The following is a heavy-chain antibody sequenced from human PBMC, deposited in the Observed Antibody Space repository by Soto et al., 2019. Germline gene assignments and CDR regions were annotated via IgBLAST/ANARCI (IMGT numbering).Heavy chain of an antibody. CDR2: ISGSGGST. CDR1: GFTFSSYA. J-gene: IGHJ6*02. D-gene: IGHD3-10*01. Sequence: EVQLLESGGGLVQPGGSLRLSCAASGFTFSSYAMSWVRQAPGKGLEWVSAISGSGGSTYYADSVKGRFTISRDNSKNQLYLQMNSLRAEDTAVYYCAKDHYGSGSYYVGYYYYYGMDVWGQGTTVTVSS. CDR3: AKDHYGSGSYYVGYYYYYGMDV. V-gene: IGHV3-23*01.